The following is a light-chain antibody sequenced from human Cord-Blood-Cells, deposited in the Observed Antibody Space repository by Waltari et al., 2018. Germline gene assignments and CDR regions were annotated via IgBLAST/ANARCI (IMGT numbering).Light chain of an antibody. CDR1: SSDVGSYNL. V-gene: IGLV2-23*01. Sequence: QSALTQPASVSGSPAQSITISSTGTSSDVGSYNLVSWHQQHPGKAPKLMIYAGSNRHSGVSNRFSGSKSGNTASLTISGLQAEDEADYYCCSYAGSSTVVFGGGTKLTVL. J-gene: IGLJ2*01. CDR3: CSYAGSSTVV. CDR2: AGS.